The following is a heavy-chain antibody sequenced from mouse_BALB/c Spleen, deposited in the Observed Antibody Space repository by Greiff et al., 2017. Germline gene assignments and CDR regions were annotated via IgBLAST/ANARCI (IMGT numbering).Heavy chain of an antibody. J-gene: IGHJ4*01. CDR1: GFNIKDTY. CDR2: IDPANGNT. CDR3: ARPTVVATVDY. Sequence: DVKLVESGAELVKPGASVKLSCTASGFNIKDTYMHWVKQRPEQGLEWIGRIDPANGNTKYDPKFQGKATITADTSSNTAYLQLSSLTSEDTAVYYCARPTVVATVDYWGQGTSVTVSS. D-gene: IGHD1-1*01. V-gene: IGHV14-3*02.